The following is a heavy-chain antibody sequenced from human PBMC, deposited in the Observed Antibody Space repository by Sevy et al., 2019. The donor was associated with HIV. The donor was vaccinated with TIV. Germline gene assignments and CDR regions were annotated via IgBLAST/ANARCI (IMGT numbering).Heavy chain of an antibody. J-gene: IGHJ4*02. V-gene: IGHV3-30*02. CDR3: AKGATVEEVDY. CDR2: IRYDGSNK. CDR1: GFTSISNG. Sequence: GGSLNPSCAAPGFTSISNGMHWARQPPAKGLEWVALIRYDGSNKYYAASVKGRFTISRDNSKNTLYLQMNSLRAEDTAVYYCAKGATVEEVDYWGQGTLVTVSS. D-gene: IGHD4-17*01.